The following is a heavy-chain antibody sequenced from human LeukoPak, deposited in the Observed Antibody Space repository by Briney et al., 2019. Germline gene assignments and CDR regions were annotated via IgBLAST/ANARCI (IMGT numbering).Heavy chain of an antibody. Sequence: GASVKVSCKASGYTLTGYYMYWVRQAPGQGLEWMGWINPNSGGTNYAQKFQGRVTMTRDTSISTAYMELSRLRSDDTAVYYCARDLLGATSDYWGQGTLVTVSS. J-gene: IGHJ4*02. CDR1: GYTLTGYY. D-gene: IGHD1-26*01. V-gene: IGHV1-2*02. CDR3: ARDLLGATSDY. CDR2: INPNSGGT.